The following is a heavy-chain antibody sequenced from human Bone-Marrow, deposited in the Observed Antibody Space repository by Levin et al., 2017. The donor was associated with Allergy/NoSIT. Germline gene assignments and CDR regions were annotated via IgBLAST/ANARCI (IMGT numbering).Heavy chain of an antibody. D-gene: IGHD1-26*01. CDR1: GFTFSSYG. V-gene: IGHV3-33*01. Sequence: GGSLRLSCAASGFTFSSYGMHWVRQAPGKGLEWVAVIWYDGSNKYYADSVKGRFTISRDNSKNTLYLQMNSLRAEDTAVYYCARNGGGSYLNWFDPWGQGTLVTVSS. J-gene: IGHJ5*02. CDR3: ARNGGGSYLNWFDP. CDR2: IWYDGSNK.